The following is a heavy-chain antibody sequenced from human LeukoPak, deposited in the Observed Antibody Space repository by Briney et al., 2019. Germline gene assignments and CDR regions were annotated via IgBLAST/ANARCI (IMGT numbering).Heavy chain of an antibody. CDR1: GFPFETNA. CDR2: IGNTET. CDR3: AKDWIQFNRVFDCFDS. J-gene: IGHJ4*02. Sequence: GGSLRFSCATSGFPFETNAMSWVRQAPGKGLEWVATIGNTETFYADSVTGRFTISRDNSKNTVNLQMNRLRVEDTAIYYCAKDWIQFNRVFDCFDSWGQGTLVTVSS. D-gene: IGHD5-18*01. V-gene: IGHV3-23*01.